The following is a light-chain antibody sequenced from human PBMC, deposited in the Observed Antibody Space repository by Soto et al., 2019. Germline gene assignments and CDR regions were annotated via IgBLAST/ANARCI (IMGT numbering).Light chain of an antibody. CDR1: QSISSW. CDR2: DAS. J-gene: IGKJ2*01. CDR3: QQYNSYLYT. Sequence: DIQMTQSPSTLSASVGDRVTITCRASQSISSWLAWYQQKPGKAPKLLIYDASSLESGVPSRFSGSGSGTAFTLTISRLQPDDFATYYCQQYNSYLYTFGQGTKLEIK. V-gene: IGKV1-5*01.